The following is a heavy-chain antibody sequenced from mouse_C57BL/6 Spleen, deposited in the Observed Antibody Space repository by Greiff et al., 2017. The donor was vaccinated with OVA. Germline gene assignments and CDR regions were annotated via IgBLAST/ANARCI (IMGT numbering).Heavy chain of an antibody. J-gene: IGHJ1*03. Sequence: EVQRVESGGDLVKPGGSLKLSCAASGFTFSSYGMSWVRQTPDKRLEWVATISSGGSYTYYPDSVKGRFTISRDNAKNTLYLQMSSLKSEDTAMYYCARHGGYYGSSYWYFDVWGTGTTVTVSS. CDR1: GFTFSSYG. D-gene: IGHD1-1*01. CDR3: ARHGGYYGSSYWYFDV. V-gene: IGHV5-6*01. CDR2: ISSGGSYT.